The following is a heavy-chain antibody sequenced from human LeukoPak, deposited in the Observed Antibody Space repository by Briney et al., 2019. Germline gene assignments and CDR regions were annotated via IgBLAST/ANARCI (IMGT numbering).Heavy chain of an antibody. CDR1: GFTFSSYG. D-gene: IGHD2-21*02. CDR2: ISYDGSNK. V-gene: IGHV3-30*03. CDR3: ARDGGDCYSWYRRDAFDI. Sequence: PGGSLRLSCAASGFTFSSYGMHWVRQAPGKGLEWVAVISYDGSNKYYADSVKGRFTISRDNSKNTLYLQMNSPRAEDTAVYYCARDGGDCYSWYRRDAFDIWGQGTMVTVSS. J-gene: IGHJ3*02.